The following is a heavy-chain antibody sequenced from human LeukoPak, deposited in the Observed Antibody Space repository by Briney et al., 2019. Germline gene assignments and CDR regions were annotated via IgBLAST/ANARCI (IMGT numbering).Heavy chain of an antibody. Sequence: PSETLSLTCTVSGGSISSYYWSWIRQPAGKGLEWIGRIYTSGSTNYNPSLKSRVTISVDTSKNQFSLKLSSVTAADTAVYYCAREHTSGLRPEVVPAAIAGWFDPWGQGTLVTVSS. CDR1: GGSISSYY. V-gene: IGHV4-4*07. D-gene: IGHD2-2*01. CDR2: IYTSGST. CDR3: AREHTSGLRPEVVPAAIAGWFDP. J-gene: IGHJ5*02.